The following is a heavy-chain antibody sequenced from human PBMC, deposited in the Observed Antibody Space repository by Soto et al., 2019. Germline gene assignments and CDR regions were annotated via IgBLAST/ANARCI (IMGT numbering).Heavy chain of an antibody. J-gene: IGHJ4*02. CDR1: GGSVTNSSYY. CDR3: VSQRTTVPTQAYFDY. V-gene: IGHV4-39*01. Sequence: SETLSLTCTVSGGSVTNSSYYWGWIRQSPGTGLEWIGSVYYRGRSYSKSSVKSRVTISVDTYKNRFSLSLNSVAASDTAVYFCVSQRTTVPTQAYFDYWGPGALVTVSS. D-gene: IGHD4-17*01. CDR2: VYYRGRS.